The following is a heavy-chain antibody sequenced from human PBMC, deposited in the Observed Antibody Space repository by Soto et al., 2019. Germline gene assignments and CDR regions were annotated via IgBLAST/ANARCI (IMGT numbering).Heavy chain of an antibody. D-gene: IGHD6-13*01. J-gene: IGHJ6*02. CDR3: ARDTSSPHYYGMDV. CDR1: GGSISSGDYY. Sequence: SETLSLTCTVSGGSISSGDYYWSWIRQPPGKGLEWIGYIYYSGSTYYNPSLKSRVTISVDTSKNQFSLKLSSVTAADTAVYYCARDTSSPHYYGMDVWGQGTTVTSP. CDR2: IYYSGST. V-gene: IGHV4-30-4*01.